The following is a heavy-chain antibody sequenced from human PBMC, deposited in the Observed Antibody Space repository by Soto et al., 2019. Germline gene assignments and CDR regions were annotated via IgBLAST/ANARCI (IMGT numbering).Heavy chain of an antibody. Sequence: QVQLVQSGAEVKKPGASVKVSCKASGYTFIGYYIHWVRQAPGQGLEWMGRINPRSGDTTYAQKFQGRHTMTRDTSISTAYMELSSLRSDDTAVYYCGRDGVGATPLGWFDPWGQGSLVTVSS. CDR2: INPRSGDT. V-gene: IGHV1-2*06. CDR1: GYTFIGYY. J-gene: IGHJ5*02. CDR3: GRDGVGATPLGWFDP. D-gene: IGHD1-26*01.